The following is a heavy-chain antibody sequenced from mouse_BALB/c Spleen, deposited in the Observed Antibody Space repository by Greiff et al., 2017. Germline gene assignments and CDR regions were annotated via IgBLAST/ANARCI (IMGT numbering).Heavy chain of an antibody. D-gene: IGHD2-4*01. Sequence: QVQLQQSGAELARPGASVKMSCKASGYTFTSYTMHWVKQRPGQGLEWIGYINPSSGYTNYNQKFKDKATLTADKSSSTAYMQLSSLTSEDSAVYYCASQEGYDYDVWFAYWGQGTLVTVSA. V-gene: IGHV1-4*01. CDR3: ASQEGYDYDVWFAY. CDR1: GYTFTSYT. CDR2: INPSSGYT. J-gene: IGHJ3*01.